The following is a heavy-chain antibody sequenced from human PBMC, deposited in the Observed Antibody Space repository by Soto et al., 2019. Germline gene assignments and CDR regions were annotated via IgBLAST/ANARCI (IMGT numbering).Heavy chain of an antibody. CDR2: IIPILGIA. Sequence: ASVKVSCKASGGTFSSYTISWVRQAPGQGLEWMGRIIPILGIANYAQKFQGRVTITADKSTSTAYMELSSLRSEDTAVYYCAREVPSGEGYYYYYYMDVWGKGTTVTVFS. CDR1: GGTFSSYT. CDR3: AREVPSGEGYYYYYYMDV. J-gene: IGHJ6*03. D-gene: IGHD3-10*01. V-gene: IGHV1-69*04.